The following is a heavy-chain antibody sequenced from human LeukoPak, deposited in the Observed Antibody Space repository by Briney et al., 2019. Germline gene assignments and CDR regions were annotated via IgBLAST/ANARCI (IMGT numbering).Heavy chain of an antibody. CDR1: GFTVSSNY. V-gene: IGHV3-23*01. J-gene: IGHJ4*02. D-gene: IGHD6-13*01. CDR3: AKDVVTIAATRSFDY. Sequence: GGSLRLSCAVAGFTVSSNYMSWVRQAPGKGLECVSAISGSGGSTYYADSVKGRFTISRDNSKNTLYLQMNSLRAEDTAVYYCAKDVVTIAATRSFDYWRQGTLVTVSS. CDR2: ISGSGGST.